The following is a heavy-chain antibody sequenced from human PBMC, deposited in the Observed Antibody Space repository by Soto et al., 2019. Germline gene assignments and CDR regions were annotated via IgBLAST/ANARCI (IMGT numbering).Heavy chain of an antibody. CDR3: ARRTNYDYYYYGMDV. CDR1: GYTFTSYY. Sequence: ASVKVSCKASGYTFTSYYMHWVRQAPGQGLEWMGIINPSGGSTSYAQKFQGRVTMTRDTSTSTVYMELSSLRSEDTAVYYCARRTNYDYYYYGMDVWGQGTKVTVSS. J-gene: IGHJ6*02. V-gene: IGHV1-46*01. CDR2: INPSGGST. D-gene: IGHD1-7*01.